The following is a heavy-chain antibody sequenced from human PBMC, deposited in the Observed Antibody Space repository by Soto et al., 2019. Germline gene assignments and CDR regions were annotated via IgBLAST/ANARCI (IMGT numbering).Heavy chain of an antibody. D-gene: IGHD2-21*01. J-gene: IGHJ4*01. CDR2: VYHSGIS. CDR1: GASISSSHW. CDR3: ATLPPRTVVKVLPIPM. Sequence: QVYLQQSGPALVKPSGTLFLTCTVSGASISSSHWWTWVRQSPGKGLEWIGEVYHSGISTYNPSLKSRVSISVDKSNNQFSLTLSRVTAADTAVYYCATLPPRTVVKVLPIPMWGPGTLVSVSS. V-gene: IGHV4-4*02.